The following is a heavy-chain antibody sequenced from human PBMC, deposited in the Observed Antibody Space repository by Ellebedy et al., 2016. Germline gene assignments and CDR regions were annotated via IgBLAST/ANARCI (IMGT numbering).Heavy chain of an antibody. CDR1: GGSITSYY. V-gene: IGHV4-4*07. Sequence: SETLSLTXTVSGGSITSYYWSWIRQPAGKGLEWIGRIYAPGSTNYNPSLKSRVSMSLDTSKNQFSLNLRSVTAADTAVYYCAKENNIVVSARFDPWGQGIVVTVSA. CDR2: IYAPGST. CDR3: AKENNIVVSARFDP. J-gene: IGHJ5*02. D-gene: IGHD3-16*02.